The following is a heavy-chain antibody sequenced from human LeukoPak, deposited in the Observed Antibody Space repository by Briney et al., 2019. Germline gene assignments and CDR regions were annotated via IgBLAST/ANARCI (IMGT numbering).Heavy chain of an antibody. J-gene: IGHJ6*02. CDR2: INHSGST. D-gene: IGHD2-2*01. CDR1: GGSISSSTYY. Sequence: PSETLSLTCTVSGGSISSSTYYWGWIRQPPGKGLEWIGEINHSGSTNYNPSLKSRVTISVDTSKNQFSLKLSSVTAADTAVYYCASQRKGYCSSTSCRRYGMDVWGQGTTVTVSS. V-gene: IGHV4-39*07. CDR3: ASQRKGYCSSTSCRRYGMDV.